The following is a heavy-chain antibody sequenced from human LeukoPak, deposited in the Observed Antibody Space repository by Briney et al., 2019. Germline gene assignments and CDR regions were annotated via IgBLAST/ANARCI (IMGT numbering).Heavy chain of an antibody. CDR1: GGSISSYY. CDR3: ARGQGTVTTH. V-gene: IGHV4-34*01. D-gene: IGHD4-17*01. Sequence: SETLSLTCTVSGGSISSYYWTWIRRPPGKGLEWIGEINHSGSANYNPSLKSRVTISLDTSKNQFSLKLSSVTAADTAVYYCARGQGTVTTHWGQGTLVTVSS. J-gene: IGHJ4*02. CDR2: INHSGSA.